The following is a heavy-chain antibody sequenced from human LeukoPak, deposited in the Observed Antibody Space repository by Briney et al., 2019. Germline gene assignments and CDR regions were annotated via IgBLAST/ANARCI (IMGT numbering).Heavy chain of an antibody. V-gene: IGHV3-23*01. CDR1: GFTFSSYD. CDR2: ISGSGGIT. D-gene: IGHD1-26*01. CDR3: AKCSETYYYFDY. Sequence: GGSLRLSCAASGFTFSSYDMSWVRQTPGMVLEWVARISGSGGITKYADSVKGRFTISRDNSKDTVYLQMTSLRAEDTAVYYCAKCSETYYYFDYWGQGNLVTVSS. J-gene: IGHJ4*02.